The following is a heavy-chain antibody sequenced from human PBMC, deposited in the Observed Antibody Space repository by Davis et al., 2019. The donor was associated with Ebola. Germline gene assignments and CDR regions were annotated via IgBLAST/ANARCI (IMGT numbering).Heavy chain of an antibody. V-gene: IGHV3-53*01. CDR1: GFTVSSNY. D-gene: IGHD5-18*01. CDR2: IYSGGTT. Sequence: GESLKISCAASGFTVSSNYMTWVRQAPGKGLEWVSVIYSGGTTYYADSVKGRFTISRDNSKNTLYLQMNSLRAEDTAVYYCARGGHSYGYAFDHWGQGTLVTVSS. J-gene: IGHJ4*02. CDR3: ARGGHSYGYAFDH.